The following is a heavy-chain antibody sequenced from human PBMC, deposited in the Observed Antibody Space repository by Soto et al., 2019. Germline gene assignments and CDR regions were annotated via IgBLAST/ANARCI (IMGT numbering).Heavy chain of an antibody. Sequence: GGSLRLSCAASGFTFSSYAMSWVRQAPGKGLEWVSAISGSGGSTYYADSVKGRFTISRDNSKNTLYLQMNSLRAEDTAVYYCAKDSAEYDFWSGYYGGYFDYWGQGTLVTVSS. CDR1: GFTFSSYA. D-gene: IGHD3-3*01. CDR3: AKDSAEYDFWSGYYGGYFDY. V-gene: IGHV3-23*01. CDR2: ISGSGGST. J-gene: IGHJ4*02.